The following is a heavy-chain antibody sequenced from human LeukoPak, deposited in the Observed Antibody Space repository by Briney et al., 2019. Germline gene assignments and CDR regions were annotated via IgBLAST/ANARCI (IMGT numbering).Heavy chain of an antibody. CDR1: GFTFGDYA. J-gene: IGHJ4*02. CDR3: TRDQTPYY. V-gene: IGHV3-49*04. CDR2: IASETYGGTA. Sequence: GGSLRLSCTASGFTFGDYAVSWVRQAPGKGLEWVGFIASETYGGTAEYAASVKGRFTISRDDSKSIAYLQMNSLKTEDTAVYYCTRDQTPYYWGQGTLVTVSS.